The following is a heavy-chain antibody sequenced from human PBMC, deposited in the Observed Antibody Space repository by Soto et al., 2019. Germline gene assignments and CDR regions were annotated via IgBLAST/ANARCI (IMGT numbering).Heavy chain of an antibody. CDR3: VRSGDVIDY. CDR2: INSDGSAASDGSDAGGA. V-gene: IGHV3-74*01. J-gene: IGHJ4*02. D-gene: IGHD3-10*01. CDR1: GFTFRNYW. Sequence: GGSLRLSCAASGFTFRNYWMHWVRQAPGTGLVWVSRINSDGSAASDGSDAGGATYADSVRGRFTVSRDNAKNTLFLQMSSLRVEDTAVYYCVRSGDVIDYWGQGTLVTVSS.